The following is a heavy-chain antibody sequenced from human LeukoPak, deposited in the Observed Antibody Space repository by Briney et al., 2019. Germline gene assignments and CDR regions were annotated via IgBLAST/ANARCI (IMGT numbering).Heavy chain of an antibody. CDR1: GFGSSSNW. V-gene: IGHV3-74*01. Sequence: PGGSLRLSCAASGFGSSSNWMHWVRQAPGEGLVWVSRINAGGSATNYADSVEGRFTISRDNAKDTLYLQMNSLRVEDTAVYYCAKAAYYDSSLRDYFDYWGQGTLVTVSS. CDR2: INAGGSAT. D-gene: IGHD3-22*01. CDR3: AKAAYYDSSLRDYFDY. J-gene: IGHJ4*02.